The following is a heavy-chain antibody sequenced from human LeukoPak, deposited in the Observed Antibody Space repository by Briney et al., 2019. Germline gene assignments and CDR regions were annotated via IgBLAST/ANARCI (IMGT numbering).Heavy chain of an antibody. CDR3: ARENHNWNYGGVFDY. J-gene: IGHJ4*02. CDR1: GFTASSNY. CDR2: IYSGGST. V-gene: IGHV3-53*01. D-gene: IGHD1-7*01. Sequence: PGGSLRLPCAASGFTASSNYMSWVRQAPGKGLEWVSVIYSGGSTYYADSVKGRFTISRDNSKNTLYLQMNSLRAEDTAVYYCARENHNWNYGGVFDYWSQGTLVTVSS.